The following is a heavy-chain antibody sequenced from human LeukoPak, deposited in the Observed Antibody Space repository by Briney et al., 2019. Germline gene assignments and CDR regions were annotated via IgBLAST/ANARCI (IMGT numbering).Heavy chain of an antibody. CDR3: ARGGVVPAAMVTD. Sequence: SETLSLTCTVSGGSIRSSYYYWGWIRQPPGKGLEWIGSIYDSGSTYYNPSLKSRVTISVDTSKNQFSLKLNSVTAADTAVYYCARGGVVPAAMVTDWGQGTLVTVSS. J-gene: IGHJ4*02. V-gene: IGHV4-39*01. CDR1: GGSIRSSYYY. D-gene: IGHD2-2*01. CDR2: IYDSGST.